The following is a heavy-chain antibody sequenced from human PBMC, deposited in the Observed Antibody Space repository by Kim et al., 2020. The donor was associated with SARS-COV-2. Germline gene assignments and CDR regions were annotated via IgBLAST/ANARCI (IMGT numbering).Heavy chain of an antibody. Sequence: GGNTDYAASVKGRFPISRANTKTTLDLQMNGLRAEDTAVYYCAKVGRGDWGQGTLVTVSS. CDR2: GGNT. CDR3: AKVGRGD. D-gene: IGHD3-10*01. V-gene: IGHV3-23*01. J-gene: IGHJ4*02.